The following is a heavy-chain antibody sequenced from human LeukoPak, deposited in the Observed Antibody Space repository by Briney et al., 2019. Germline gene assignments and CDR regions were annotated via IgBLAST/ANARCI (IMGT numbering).Heavy chain of an antibody. CDR2: ISCSGGST. V-gene: IGHV3-23*01. D-gene: IGHD6-19*01. CDR1: GFTYCIYG. Sequence: PGGSLSLLCAASGFTYCIYGVSWARQSRGEGLVWVSSISCSGGSTYSADSVKGRFTISRDNAKNSLYLQMNSLRAEDMALYYCAKDVYSSGWTGYFDYWGQGTLVTVSS. J-gene: IGHJ4*02. CDR3: AKDVYSSGWTGYFDY.